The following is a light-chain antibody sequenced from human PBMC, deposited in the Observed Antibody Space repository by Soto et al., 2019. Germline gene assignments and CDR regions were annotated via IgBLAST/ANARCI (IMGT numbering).Light chain of an antibody. CDR3: QQYGSSPIT. Sequence: EIVITQSSATLSVPPGAAATLSRRASQSVSSNLAWYQQKPGQAPRLLIYDASNRATGIPARFSGSGSGTDFTLTISSLEHEDFAVYYCQQYGSSPITFGQGTRLEIK. CDR2: DAS. CDR1: QSVSSN. V-gene: IGKV3D-15*02. J-gene: IGKJ5*01.